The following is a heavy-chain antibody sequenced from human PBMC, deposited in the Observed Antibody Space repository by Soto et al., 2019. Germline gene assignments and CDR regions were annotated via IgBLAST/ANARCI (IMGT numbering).Heavy chain of an antibody. CDR1: GGTFSSYT. V-gene: IGHV1-69*04. D-gene: IGHD1-26*01. CDR2: IIPILGIA. Sequence: ASVKVSCKASGGTFSSYTISWVRQAPGQGLEWMGRIIPILGIANYAQKFQGRVTITADKSTSTAYMELSSLRSEDTAVYYCARDLDFGRVGATTLRAFDIWGQGTMVTVSS. J-gene: IGHJ3*02. CDR3: ARDLDFGRVGATTLRAFDI.